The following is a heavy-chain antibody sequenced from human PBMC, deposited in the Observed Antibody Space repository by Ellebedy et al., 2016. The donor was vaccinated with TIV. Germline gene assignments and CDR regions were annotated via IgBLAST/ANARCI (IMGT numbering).Heavy chain of an antibody. D-gene: IGHD3-10*01. CDR1: GGTFSSYA. V-gene: IGHV1-69*13. CDR2: IIPIFGTA. J-gene: IGHJ6*02. CDR3: ARELPGFGEFHYGMDV. Sequence: ASVKVSCKASGGTFSSYAISWVRQAPGQGLEWMGGIIPIFGTANYAQKFQGRVTITADESTSTAYMELSSLRSEDTAVYYCARELPGFGEFHYGMDVWGQGTTVTVSS.